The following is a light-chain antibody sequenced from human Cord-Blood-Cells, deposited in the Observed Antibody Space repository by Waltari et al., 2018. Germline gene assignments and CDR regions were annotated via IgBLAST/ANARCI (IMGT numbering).Light chain of an antibody. V-gene: IGLV2-11*01. CDR1: SSDVGGYNY. CDR3: CSYAGSYV. Sequence: QSALTQPRSVSGSPGQSVTISCTGTSSDVGGYNYVSWYQQHPGNAPKLMIYDVSKRPSGVPDRFSGSKSGNTASLTISGLQAEDGADYYCCSYAGSYVFGTGTKVTVL. J-gene: IGLJ1*01. CDR2: DVS.